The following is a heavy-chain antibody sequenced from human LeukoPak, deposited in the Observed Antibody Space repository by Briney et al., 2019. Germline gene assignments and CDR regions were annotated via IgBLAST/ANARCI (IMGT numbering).Heavy chain of an antibody. D-gene: IGHD6-6*01. J-gene: IGHJ6*03. CDR2: INPSGGST. CDR1: GYTFTSYY. Sequence: ASVKVSCKAPGYTFTSYYMHWVRQAPGQGLEWMGIINPSGGSTSYAQKFQGRVTMTRDMSTSTVYMELSSLRSEDTAVYYCAREAGIAAQRDYYYYYYMDVWGKGTTVTVSS. CDR3: AREAGIAAQRDYYYYYYMDV. V-gene: IGHV1-46*01.